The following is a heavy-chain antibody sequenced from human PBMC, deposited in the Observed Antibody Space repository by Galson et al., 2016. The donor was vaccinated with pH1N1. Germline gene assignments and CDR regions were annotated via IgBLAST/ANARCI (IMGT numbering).Heavy chain of an antibody. CDR3: TRDLGGEDYYNGMDV. J-gene: IGHJ6*02. Sequence: SLRLSCAASGFTFEDYAMHWVRQVPGKGLEWVSGISWNSGNLDYADAVKGRFTISRDNAKNSLYLQMNSLRAEDTAVYYCTRDLGGEDYYNGMDVWGQGTTVTVSS. D-gene: IGHD3-10*01. CDR1: GFTFEDYA. CDR2: ISWNSGNL. V-gene: IGHV3-9*01.